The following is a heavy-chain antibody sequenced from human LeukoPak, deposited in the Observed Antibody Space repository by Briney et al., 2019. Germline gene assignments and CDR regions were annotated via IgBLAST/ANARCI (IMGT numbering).Heavy chain of an antibody. CDR1: GGSISSSSYY. D-gene: IGHD2-2*01. CDR3: ARTVVVPAATLNKYYFDY. CDR2: IYYSGST. Sequence: PSETLSLTCTVSGGSISSSSYYWGWIRQPPGKGLEWIGSIYYSGSTYYNPSLKSRVTISVDTSKNQFSLKLSSVTAADTAVYYCARTVVVPAATLNKYYFDYWGQGTLVTVSS. J-gene: IGHJ4*02. V-gene: IGHV4-39*07.